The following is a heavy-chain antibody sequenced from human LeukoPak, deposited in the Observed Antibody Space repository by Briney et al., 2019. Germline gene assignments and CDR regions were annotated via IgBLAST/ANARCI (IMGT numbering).Heavy chain of an antibody. CDR1: GYSFSKYW. V-gene: IGHV5-51*01. D-gene: IGHD3-22*01. CDR3: ARRYDSFDW. J-gene: IGHJ4*02. CDR2: IYPGDSDT. Sequence: GESLTISCKGSGYSFSKYWIGWVRQMPGKGLEWMGIIYPGDSDTRYSPSFQGQVSISADKSISAAYLQWSSLKASDTAMYYCARRYDSFDWWGQGTLVTVSS.